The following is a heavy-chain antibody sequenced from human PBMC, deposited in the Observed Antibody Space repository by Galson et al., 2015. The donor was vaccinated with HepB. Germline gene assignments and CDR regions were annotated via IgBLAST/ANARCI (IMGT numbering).Heavy chain of an antibody. Sequence: SLRLSCAASGFTFSRYVMSWVRQAPGKGLEWVSTISGSGTSKYYADSVKGRFTISRDNSKSTLFLQMNSLRVEDTAVYYCAKAAIEVLVSATPDYWGQGTLVTVSS. CDR1: GFTFSRYV. CDR3: AKAAIEVLVSATPDY. V-gene: IGHV3-23*01. CDR2: ISGSGTSK. J-gene: IGHJ4*02. D-gene: IGHD2-15*01.